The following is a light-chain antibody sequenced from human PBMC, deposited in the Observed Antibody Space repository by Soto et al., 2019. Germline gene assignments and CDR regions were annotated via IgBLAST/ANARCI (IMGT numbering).Light chain of an antibody. CDR3: QQYNNWPPFT. Sequence: ELVMTQSPVTLSVSQGERATLSCRASQSVSNNLAWYHQKPGQAPSLLIYGASTRATGIPARFSGSGSGTEFTLTISSLQSEDFAVYYCQQYNNWPPFTFGQGTRLEIK. CDR1: QSVSNN. CDR2: GAS. V-gene: IGKV3-15*01. J-gene: IGKJ5*01.